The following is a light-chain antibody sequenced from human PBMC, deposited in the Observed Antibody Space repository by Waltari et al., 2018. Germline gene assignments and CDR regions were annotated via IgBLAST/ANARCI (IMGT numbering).Light chain of an antibody. V-gene: IGLV2-14*03. Sequence: QSALTQPASVSGSPGQSITISCTGTSSEVGTYDYVSWYQQHPGKAPKLISYDVTKRPSGIANRFSGSKSGNTASLTISGLQAEDEADYYCSSYTTSSTVYVFGTGTKVTVL. CDR1: SSEVGTYDY. CDR3: SSYTTSSTVYV. J-gene: IGLJ1*01. CDR2: DVT.